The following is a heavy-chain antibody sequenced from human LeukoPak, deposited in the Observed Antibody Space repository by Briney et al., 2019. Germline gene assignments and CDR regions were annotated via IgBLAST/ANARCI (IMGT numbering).Heavy chain of an antibody. CDR2: ISYDGSNK. J-gene: IGHJ4*02. Sequence: GGSLRLSCAASGFTFSSYGMHWVRQAPGKGLEWVAVISYDGSNKYYADSVKGRFTISRDNSKNTLYPQMNSLRAEDTAVYYCAKDLSWGWGQGTLVTVSS. CDR3: AKDLSWG. CDR1: GFTFSSYG. V-gene: IGHV3-30*18. D-gene: IGHD7-27*01.